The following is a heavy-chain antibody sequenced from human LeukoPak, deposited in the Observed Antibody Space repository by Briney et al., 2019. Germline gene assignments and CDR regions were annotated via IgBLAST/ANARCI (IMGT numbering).Heavy chain of an antibody. D-gene: IGHD6-13*01. CDR2: MNPNSGNT. CDR1: GYTFTSYD. V-gene: IGHV1-8*01. J-gene: IGHJ4*02. CDR3: ARARMTAAGTRCDY. Sequence: ASVKVSCKASGYTFTSYDINWVRQATGQGLEWMGWMNPNSGNTGYAQKFQGRVTMTGNTSISTAYMELSSLRSEDTAVYYCARARMTAAGTRCDYWGQGTLVTVSS.